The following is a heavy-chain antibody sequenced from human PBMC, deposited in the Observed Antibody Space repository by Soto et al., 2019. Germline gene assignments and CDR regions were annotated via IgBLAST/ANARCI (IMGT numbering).Heavy chain of an antibody. D-gene: IGHD7-27*01. Sequence: QVQLQESGPGLVRPSQTLSLTCTVSGGSVTSGGYYWSWIRHCPGQGLEWTGYIYSRADTNYNPSLNSRVAMSVDTSKDQVSLQLTSVTVADTAIYYCTRAWGPPVTHGYASWGQGILVIVAS. V-gene: IGHV4-31*03. CDR1: GGSVTSGGYY. CDR2: IYSRADT. CDR3: TRAWGPPVTHGYAS. J-gene: IGHJ5*01.